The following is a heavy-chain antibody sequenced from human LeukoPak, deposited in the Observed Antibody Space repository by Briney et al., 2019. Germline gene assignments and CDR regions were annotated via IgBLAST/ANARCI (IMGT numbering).Heavy chain of an antibody. CDR1: GGSISSYY. J-gene: IGHJ6*03. V-gene: IGHV4-59*12. CDR3: ARAGGSIAAAGNDYYYMDV. D-gene: IGHD6-13*01. CDR2: IYYSGST. Sequence: SETLSLTCTVSGGSISSYYWSWIRQPPGKGLEWIGYIYYSGSTNYNPSLKSRVTISVDTSKNQFSLKLSSVTAADTAVYYCARAGGSIAAAGNDYYYMDVWGKGTTVTVSS.